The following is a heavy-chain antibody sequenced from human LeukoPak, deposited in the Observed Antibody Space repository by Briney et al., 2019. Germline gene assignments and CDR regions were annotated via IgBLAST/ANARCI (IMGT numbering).Heavy chain of an antibody. CDR3: ATTSRGGFDY. D-gene: IGHD3-16*01. Sequence: ASVKVSCKASGYTFTSYAMHWVRQAPGQRLEWMGWINAGNGNTKYSQKFQGRVTITRDTSASTVYMELSSLRSEDTAVYYCATTSRGGFDYWGQGTLVTVSS. CDR2: INAGNGNT. CDR1: GYTFTSYA. V-gene: IGHV1-3*01. J-gene: IGHJ4*02.